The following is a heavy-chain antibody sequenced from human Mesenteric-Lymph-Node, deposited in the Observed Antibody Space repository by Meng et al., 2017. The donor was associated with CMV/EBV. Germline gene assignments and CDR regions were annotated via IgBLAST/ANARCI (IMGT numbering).Heavy chain of an antibody. CDR1: GFRFDDYG. CDR2: INWNGGVT. D-gene: IGHD1-26*01. Sequence: GESLKISCAASGFRFDDYGMNWVRQLPGKGLEWVSGINWNGGVTSYVDSVKGRFTISRDNAKNSLYLQMNSLRAEDTAVYYCARDMGSPYFDFWGQGALVTVSS. V-gene: IGHV3-20*04. J-gene: IGHJ4*02. CDR3: ARDMGSPYFDF.